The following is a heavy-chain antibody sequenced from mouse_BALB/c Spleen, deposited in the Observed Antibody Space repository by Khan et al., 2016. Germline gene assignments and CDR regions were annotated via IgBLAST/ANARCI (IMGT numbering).Heavy chain of an antibody. D-gene: IGHD4-1*01. CDR1: GYTFTSYY. V-gene: IGHV1S81*02. CDR3: PTGGFEYPCFY. CDR2: INPSNGDT. J-gene: IGHJ3*01. Sequence: QVQLQQSGAELVKPGASVKVSCKASGYTFTSYYMYWVKQRPGQGLEWIGEINPSNGDTNFNERFKSKATLTVDKSSCTTYMQFSSPTSEDSAGYYRPTGGFEYPCFYWCQWILVTVSA.